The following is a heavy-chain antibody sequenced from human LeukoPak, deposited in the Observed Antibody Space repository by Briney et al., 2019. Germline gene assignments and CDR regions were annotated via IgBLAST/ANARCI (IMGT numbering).Heavy chain of an antibody. V-gene: IGHV3-15*01. D-gene: IGHD6-13*01. CDR1: GFTFSNAW. Sequence: GSLGLSCAASGFTFSNAWMSWVRQAPGKGLEWVGRIKSKTDGGTTDYAAPVKGRFTISRDDSKNTLYLQMNSLKTEDTAVYYGTGVSRSSWYDYWGQGTLVTVSS. J-gene: IGHJ4*02. CDR2: IKSKTDGGTT. CDR3: TGVSRSSWYDY.